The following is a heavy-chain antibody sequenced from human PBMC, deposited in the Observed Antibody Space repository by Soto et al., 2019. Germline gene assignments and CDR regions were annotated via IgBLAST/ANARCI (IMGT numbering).Heavy chain of an antibody. CDR1: GDSISSYY. D-gene: IGHD4-4*01. V-gene: IGHV4-59*01. Sequence: SETLSLTCSVSGDSISSYYWSWIRQPPGKGLEWIGYVFYTGRANYNASLKSRVSISLDTSNYQFSLKLSSVTAADTAVYYCARDGDGRMTTNPYYYNGMDVWGPGTTVTVSS. CDR2: VFYTGRA. J-gene: IGHJ6*02. CDR3: ARDGDGRMTTNPYYYNGMDV.